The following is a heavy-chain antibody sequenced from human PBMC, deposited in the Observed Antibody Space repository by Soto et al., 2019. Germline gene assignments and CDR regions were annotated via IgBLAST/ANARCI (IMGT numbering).Heavy chain of an antibody. J-gene: IGHJ6*03. CDR2: ISGSGGST. D-gene: IGHD3-16*02. Sequence: GGSLRLSCAASGFTFSSYAMSWVRQAPGKGLEWVSAISGSGGSTYYADSVKGRFTISRDNSKNTLYLQMNSLRAEDTAVYYCAKDRLRRITFGGVIVNVDYMDVWGKGTTVTVSS. V-gene: IGHV3-23*01. CDR1: GFTFSSYA. CDR3: AKDRLRRITFGGVIVNVDYMDV.